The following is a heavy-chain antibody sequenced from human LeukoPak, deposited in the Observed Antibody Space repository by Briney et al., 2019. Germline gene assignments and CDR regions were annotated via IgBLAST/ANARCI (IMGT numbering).Heavy chain of an antibody. CDR2: IYYSGSN. D-gene: IGHD2-21*02. J-gene: IGHJ3*02. CDR1: GGSISNGGYY. Sequence: SETLSLTCTVSGGSISNGGYYWSWIRQHPGTGLEWIGYIYYSGSNYYHPPLKSRVTISVDTSKNQFSLKLSSVTAADTAVYYCARDNVVTAPPYAFDIWGQGTMVTVSS. CDR3: ARDNVVTAPPYAFDI. V-gene: IGHV4-31*03.